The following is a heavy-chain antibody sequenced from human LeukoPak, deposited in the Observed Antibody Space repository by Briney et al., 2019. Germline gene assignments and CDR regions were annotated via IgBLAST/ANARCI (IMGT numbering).Heavy chain of an antibody. CDR2: INHSGST. CDR3: ARDFSSSSAVYYYYYMDV. CDR1: GGSVSSSSYY. D-gene: IGHD6-6*01. V-gene: IGHV4-39*07. Sequence: SETLSLTCTVSGGSVSSSSYYWGWIRQPPGKGLEWIGEINHSGSTNYNPSLKSRVTISVDTSKNQFSLKLSSVTAADTAVYYCARDFSSSSAVYYYYYMDVWGKGTTVTVSS. J-gene: IGHJ6*03.